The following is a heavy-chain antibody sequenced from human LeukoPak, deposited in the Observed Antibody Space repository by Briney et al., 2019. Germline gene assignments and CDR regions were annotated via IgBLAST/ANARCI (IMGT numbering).Heavy chain of an antibody. V-gene: IGHV3-23*01. D-gene: IGHD2-21*02. CDR3: AKARLCGGDCYLDAFDI. J-gene: IGHJ3*02. CDR2: ISGSGGST. Sequence: QPGGSLRPSCAASGFTFSSYAMSWVRQAPGKGLEWVSAISGSGGSTYYADSVKGRFTISRDNSKNTLYLQMNSLRAEDTAVYYCAKARLCGGDCYLDAFDIWGQGTMVTVSS. CDR1: GFTFSSYA.